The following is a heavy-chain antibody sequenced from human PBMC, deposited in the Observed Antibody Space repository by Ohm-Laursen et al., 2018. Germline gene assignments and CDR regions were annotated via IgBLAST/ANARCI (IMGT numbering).Heavy chain of an antibody. CDR1: GFTFSSYG. CDR3: ARPAAAGSFDY. CDR2: IWYDGSNK. D-gene: IGHD6-13*01. J-gene: IGHJ4*02. V-gene: IGHV3-33*01. Sequence: SLRLSCAATGFTFSSYGMHWVRQAPGKGLEWVAVIWYDGSNKYYADSVKGRFTISRDNSKNTLYLQMNSLRAEDTAVYYCARPAAAGSFDYWGQGTLATVSS.